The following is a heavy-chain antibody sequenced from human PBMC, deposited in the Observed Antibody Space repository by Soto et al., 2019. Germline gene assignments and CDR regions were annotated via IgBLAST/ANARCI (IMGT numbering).Heavy chain of an antibody. CDR2: ISGSGGST. J-gene: IGHJ6*03. V-gene: IGHV3-23*01. CDR3: AKTMPESSWYASYYYYYYMDV. D-gene: IGHD6-13*01. Sequence: GGSLRLSCAASGFTFSSYAMSWVRQAPGKGLEWVSAISGSGGSTYYADSVKGRFTISRDNSKNTLYLQMNSLRAEDTAVYYCAKTMPESSWYASYYYYYYMDVWGKGTTVTVSS. CDR1: GFTFSSYA.